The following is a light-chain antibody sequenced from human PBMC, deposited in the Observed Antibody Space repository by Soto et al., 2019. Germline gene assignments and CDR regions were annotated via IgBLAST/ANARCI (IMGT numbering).Light chain of an antibody. CDR1: SSDVGGYNY. CDR3: SSYAGSNTYV. V-gene: IGLV2-8*01. J-gene: IGLJ1*01. CDR2: EVS. Sequence: QSALTQPPSASGSPGQSVTISCTGTSSDVGGYNYVSWYQQHPGKAPKLMIYEVSKRPSGVPDRFSGSKSGNTASLTVSGRQAEDEADYYCSSYAGSNTYVFGTGTKLTVL.